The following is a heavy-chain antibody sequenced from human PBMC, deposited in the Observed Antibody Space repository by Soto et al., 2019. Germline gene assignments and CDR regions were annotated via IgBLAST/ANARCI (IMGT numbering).Heavy chain of an antibody. Sequence: QVQLVESGGGVVQPGRSLRLSCAASGFTVSSYGMHWVRQAPGKGLEWVAVISRDGGTKYYADSVKGRFAISKDNSRNKLFLEMNSLGGDDMAVYYCTGEVASGYWGQGTLVTVSS. D-gene: IGHD2-8*02. CDR2: ISRDGGTK. CDR3: TGEVASGY. J-gene: IGHJ4*02. V-gene: IGHV3-30*03. CDR1: GFTVSSYG.